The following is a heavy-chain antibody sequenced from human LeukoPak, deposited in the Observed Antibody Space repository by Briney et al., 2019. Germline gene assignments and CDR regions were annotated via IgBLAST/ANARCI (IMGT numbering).Heavy chain of an antibody. CDR2: IDSSDSYT. Sequence: GESLKISCKGSGYSLTNYWITWVRQMPGKGLEWMGMIDSSDSYTNYSPSFQGHVTISADKSISTAYLQWSSLKASGTAMYYCAREKWLVGPDSWGQGSLVTVSS. J-gene: IGHJ4*02. CDR3: AREKWLVGPDS. D-gene: IGHD6-19*01. CDR1: GYSLTNYW. V-gene: IGHV5-10-1*01.